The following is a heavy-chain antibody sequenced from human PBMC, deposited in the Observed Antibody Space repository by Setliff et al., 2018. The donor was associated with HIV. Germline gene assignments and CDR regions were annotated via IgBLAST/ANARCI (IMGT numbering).Heavy chain of an antibody. CDR2: IIPIFGTA. J-gene: IGHJ4*02. D-gene: IGHD5-18*01. V-gene: IGHV1-69*13. CDR3: ALPVLGGYSYGYFDY. CDR1: GGTFSSYA. Sequence: SVKVSCKASGGTFSSYAISWVRQAPGQGLEWMGGIIPIFGTANYAQKFQGRVTITADESTSTAYMELSSQRSEDTAVYYCALPVLGGYSYGYFDYWGQGTLVTVSS.